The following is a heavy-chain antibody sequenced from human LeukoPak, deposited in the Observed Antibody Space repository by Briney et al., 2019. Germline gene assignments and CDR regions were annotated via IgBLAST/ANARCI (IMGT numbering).Heavy chain of an antibody. CDR2: ISGSGGST. J-gene: IGHJ4*02. V-gene: IGHV3-23*01. D-gene: IGHD5-18*01. Sequence: GGSLRLSCAASGFTFSSYAMSWVRQAPGKGLEWVSVISGSGGSTSYADSVKGRFTISRDNSMNTLYLQMNSLRAEDTAVYYCAKDDRIQTRRYSYNYWGQGTLVTVSP. CDR3: AKDDRIQTRRYSYNY. CDR1: GFTFSSYA.